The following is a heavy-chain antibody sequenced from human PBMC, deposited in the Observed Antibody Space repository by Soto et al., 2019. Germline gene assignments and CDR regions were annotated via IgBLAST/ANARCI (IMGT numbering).Heavy chain of an antibody. D-gene: IGHD5-18*01. V-gene: IGHV1-18*04. Sequence: GASVKVSCKASGYTFTSYGISWVRQAPGQGREWMGWISAYNGNTNYAQKLQGRVTMTTDTSTSTAYMELRSLRSDDTAVYYSARDSVEDGYRSPYYYYYYGMDVWGQGXTVTVSS. J-gene: IGHJ6*02. CDR3: ARDSVEDGYRSPYYYYYYGMDV. CDR2: ISAYNGNT. CDR1: GYTFTSYG.